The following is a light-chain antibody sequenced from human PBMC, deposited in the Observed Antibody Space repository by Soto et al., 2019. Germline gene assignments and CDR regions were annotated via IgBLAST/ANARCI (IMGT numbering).Light chain of an antibody. CDR2: EVS. CDR3: TSYTSSSTLV. CDR1: SSDVGGYNY. J-gene: IGLJ1*01. V-gene: IGLV2-14*01. Sequence: QSALTQPASVSGSRGQSITISCTGTSSDVGGYNYVSWYQQHPGKAPKLMIYEVSNRPSGVSNRFSGSQSGNTASLTISGLQAEDEADYYCTSYTSSSTLVFGTGTKVTVL.